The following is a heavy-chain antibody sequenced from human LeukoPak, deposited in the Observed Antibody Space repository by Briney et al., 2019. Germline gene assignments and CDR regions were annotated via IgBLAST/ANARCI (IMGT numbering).Heavy chain of an antibody. CDR2: IWYDGSNK. V-gene: IGHV3-33*08. CDR1: GFTFSSYG. Sequence: GGSLRLSCAASGFTFSSYGMHWVRQAPGKGLEWVAVIWYDGSNKYYADSVKGRFTISRDNSKNTLYLQMNSLRAEDTAVYYCARDRSVRYFDLWGRGTLVTVSS. J-gene: IGHJ2*01. D-gene: IGHD3-16*02. CDR3: ARDRSVRYFDL.